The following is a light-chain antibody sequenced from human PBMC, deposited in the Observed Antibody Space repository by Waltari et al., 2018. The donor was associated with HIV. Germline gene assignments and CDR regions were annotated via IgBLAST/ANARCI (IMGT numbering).Light chain of an antibody. Sequence: IKLPQSPSSLSASVGEGVTITCRATQAVSNYLAWYQQKPGKAPDLLIYHVSILQSGVPSRFSGSGSGTEFTLTISGLQPEDFATYYCHQLKTYPLTFGGGTKVEIK. V-gene: IGKV1-9*01. CDR1: QAVSNY. J-gene: IGKJ4*01. CDR3: HQLKTYPLT. CDR2: HVS.